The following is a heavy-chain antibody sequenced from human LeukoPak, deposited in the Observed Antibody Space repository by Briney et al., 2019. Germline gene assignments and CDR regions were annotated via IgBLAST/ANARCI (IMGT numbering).Heavy chain of an antibody. Sequence: GGSLRLSCAASGFLFSSYSMNWVRQAPGKGLEWVSYISGGSSTIYYADSVKGRFTISRDNAKNSLDLQMNSLRAEDSAAYYCARERIWNGYYFFDYWGQGTLVTVSS. D-gene: IGHD3-3*01. CDR3: ARERIWNGYYFFDY. CDR1: GFLFSSYS. V-gene: IGHV3-48*01. J-gene: IGHJ4*02. CDR2: ISGGSSTI.